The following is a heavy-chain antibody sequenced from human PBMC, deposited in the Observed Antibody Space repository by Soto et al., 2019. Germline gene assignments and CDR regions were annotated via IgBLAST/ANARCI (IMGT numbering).Heavy chain of an antibody. CDR2: ISGGASDK. V-gene: IGHV3-7*01. D-gene: IGHD2-21*01. Sequence: EVQLVESGGGLVQPGGSLRLSCEASGFMFSPYWMSWVRQDPGKGLEWVATISGGASDKFYVDSVKGRFTISRDDAKNSVYLQLNSLRDDDTAVYYCVREDWHRFDSWGQGTLVTVSS. CDR3: VREDWHRFDS. J-gene: IGHJ4*02. CDR1: GFMFSPYW.